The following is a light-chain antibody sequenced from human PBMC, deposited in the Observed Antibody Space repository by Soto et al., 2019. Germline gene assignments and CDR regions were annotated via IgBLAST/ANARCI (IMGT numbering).Light chain of an antibody. V-gene: IGKV3-20*01. J-gene: IGKJ1*01. CDR1: QSVSSSY. CDR3: QQYGKLPRT. CDR2: GAS. Sequence: EIVLTQSPGTLSLSPGERATLSCRASQSVSSSYLAWYQQKPGQAPRLLIFGASRRANGIPDRFSGSGSGTNFTLTISRLEPEDFAVYYCQQYGKLPRTFGQGTKVEIK.